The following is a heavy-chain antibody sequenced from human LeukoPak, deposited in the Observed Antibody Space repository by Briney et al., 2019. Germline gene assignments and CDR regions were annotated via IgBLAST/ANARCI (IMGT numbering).Heavy chain of an antibody. Sequence: GRSLRLSCAASGFTFSSYAVHWVRQAAGKGLEWVAVISYDGSNKYYADSVKGRFSISRDNSKNTLYLQMNSLRAEDTAVYYCARDLYYGSGSNYFDYWGQGTLVTVSS. V-gene: IGHV3-30*04. J-gene: IGHJ4*02. D-gene: IGHD3-10*01. CDR3: ARDLYYGSGSNYFDY. CDR1: GFTFSSYA. CDR2: ISYDGSNK.